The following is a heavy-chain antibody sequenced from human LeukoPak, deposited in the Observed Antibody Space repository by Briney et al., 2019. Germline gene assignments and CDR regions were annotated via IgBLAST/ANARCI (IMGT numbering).Heavy chain of an antibody. CDR3: ARDSRWAFDY. CDR2: ISSSGSTI. Sequence: PGGSLRLSCTASGFTFSDYYMSWIRQAPGKGLEWVSYISSSGSTIYYADSVKGRFTISRDNAKNSLYLQMNSLTDEDTAVYYCARDSRWAFDYWGQGTLVTVSS. V-gene: IGHV3-11*04. J-gene: IGHJ4*02. CDR1: GFTFSDYY. D-gene: IGHD5-24*01.